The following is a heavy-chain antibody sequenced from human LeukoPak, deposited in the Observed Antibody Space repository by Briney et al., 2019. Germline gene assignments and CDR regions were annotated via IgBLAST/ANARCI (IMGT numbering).Heavy chain of an antibody. D-gene: IGHD1-26*01. J-gene: IGHJ6*03. Sequence: PGGSLRLSCAASGFTFSSYSMNWVRQAPGKGLEWVSYISSSSTIYYADSVKGRFTISRDNAKNSLYLQMNSLRAEDTAVYYCARASVGATQYYYMDVWGKGTTVTVSS. CDR3: ARASVGATQYYYMDV. V-gene: IGHV3-48*01. CDR2: ISSSSTI. CDR1: GFTFSSYS.